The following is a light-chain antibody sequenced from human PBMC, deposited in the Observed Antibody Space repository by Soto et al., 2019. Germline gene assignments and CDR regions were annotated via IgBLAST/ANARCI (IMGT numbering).Light chain of an antibody. J-gene: IGLJ3*02. Sequence: QSALTQRASVSGSPGQSITISCTGTSSDVGGYDYVSWYQQHPGKTPKLIIYEVSNRPSGISNRFSGSKSAYTASLTISGLQTEDEADYYCSSYTSGSAWVFGGGTKVTVL. CDR1: SSDVGGYDY. V-gene: IGLV2-14*01. CDR2: EVS. CDR3: SSYTSGSAWV.